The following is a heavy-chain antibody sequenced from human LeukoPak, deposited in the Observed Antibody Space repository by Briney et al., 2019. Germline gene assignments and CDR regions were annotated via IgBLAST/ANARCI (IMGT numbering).Heavy chain of an antibody. Sequence: ASVKVSCKASGYTFTSYDINWVRQATGQGLEWMGWMNPISGNTGSAQKFQGRVSMTRNNPTGTAYMELSSLRSEDTAVYYCARVGYDSSGYYLHDYWGQGTLVTVSS. D-gene: IGHD3-22*01. CDR1: GYTFTSYD. CDR3: ARVGYDSSGYYLHDY. J-gene: IGHJ4*02. V-gene: IGHV1-8*01. CDR2: MNPISGNT.